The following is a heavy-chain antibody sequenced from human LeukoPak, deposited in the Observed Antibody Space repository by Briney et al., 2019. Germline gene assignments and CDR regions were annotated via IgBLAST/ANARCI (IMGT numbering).Heavy chain of an antibody. J-gene: IGHJ6*02. Sequence: GGSLRLSCAASGFTVSSNYMSWVRQTPGEGLEWVSVIYSGGSTYYADSVKGRFTISRDNSKNTLYLQMNSLRAEDTAVYYCAFVDYYYGMDVWGQGTTVTVSS. CDR2: IYSGGST. CDR1: GFTVSSNY. CDR3: AFVDYYYGMDV. V-gene: IGHV3-66*01.